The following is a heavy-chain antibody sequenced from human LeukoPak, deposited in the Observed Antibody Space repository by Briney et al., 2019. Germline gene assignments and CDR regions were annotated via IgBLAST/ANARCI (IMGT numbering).Heavy chain of an antibody. V-gene: IGHV1-18*01. Sequence: ASVKVSCKASGYTFTSYGITWVRQAPGQGLEWMAWISAYNGKTNYAQRFQGRVTMTTDTSTSTACMELRSLRSDDTAVYYCARDGPDYGDYINFDYWGQGTLVTVSS. CDR1: GYTFTSYG. D-gene: IGHD4-17*01. CDR2: ISAYNGKT. J-gene: IGHJ4*02. CDR3: ARDGPDYGDYINFDY.